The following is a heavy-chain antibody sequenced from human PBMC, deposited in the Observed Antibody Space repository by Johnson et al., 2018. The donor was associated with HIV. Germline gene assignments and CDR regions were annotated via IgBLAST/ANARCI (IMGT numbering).Heavy chain of an antibody. CDR1: GFTFSNAW. V-gene: IGHV3-15*01. CDR2: IKSKTDGGTK. D-gene: IGHD3-10*01. CDR3: AREGQEFNDAFDI. J-gene: IGHJ3*02. Sequence: VQLVESGGGVVQPGGSLRLSCAASGFTFSNAWMSWVRQAPGKGLEWVGRIKSKTDGGTKDYAAPVKGRFTISRDDSKNTLYLQMNSLRAEDTAVYYCAREGQEFNDAFDIWGQGTMVTVSS.